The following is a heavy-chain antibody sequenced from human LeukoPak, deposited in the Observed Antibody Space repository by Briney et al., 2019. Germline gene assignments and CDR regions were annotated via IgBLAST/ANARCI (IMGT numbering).Heavy chain of an antibody. V-gene: IGHV4-38-2*02. CDR1: GYSISSGYY. CDR2: IYHSGST. Sequence: PSETLSLTCTVSGYSISSGYYWGWIRQPPGKGLEWIGSIYHSGSTYYNPFLKSRVTISVDTSKNQFSLKLSSVTAADTAVYYCARIGCGGGSCYSQRGAFDIWGQRTMVTVSS. D-gene: IGHD2-15*01. J-gene: IGHJ3*02. CDR3: ARIGCGGGSCYSQRGAFDI.